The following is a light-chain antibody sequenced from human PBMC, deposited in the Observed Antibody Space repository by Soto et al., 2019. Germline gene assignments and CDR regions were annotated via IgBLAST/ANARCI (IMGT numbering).Light chain of an antibody. V-gene: IGKV3-20*01. CDR3: QQYGSSEII. Sequence: EVVLTQSPATLSLSPGERATLSCRASQSVSSSYLAWYQQKPGQAPRLLIYDASNRATGIPARFSGSVSGTDFTLTITRLEPEDFAVFYCQQYGSSEIIFGQGTRLEIK. CDR2: DAS. CDR1: QSVSSSY. J-gene: IGKJ5*01.